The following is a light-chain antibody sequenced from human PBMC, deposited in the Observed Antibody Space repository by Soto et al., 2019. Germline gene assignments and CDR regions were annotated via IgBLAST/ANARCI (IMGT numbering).Light chain of an antibody. Sequence: EIVLTQSPGTLSLSPGERATLSSRASQSVSSSYLAWYQQKPGQAPRLLIYGASSRATGIPDRFSGSGSGRDFTLTISRLEPEDFAVYYCQQYGSSLPWTFGQGTKVEIK. J-gene: IGKJ1*01. V-gene: IGKV3-20*01. CDR2: GAS. CDR3: QQYGSSLPWT. CDR1: QSVSSSY.